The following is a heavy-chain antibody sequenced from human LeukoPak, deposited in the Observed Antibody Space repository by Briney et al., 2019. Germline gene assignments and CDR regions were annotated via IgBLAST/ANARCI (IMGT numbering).Heavy chain of an antibody. CDR1: GFTFSSYL. Sequence: GGSLRLSCAASGFTFSSYLVTWVRQAPGKGLEWVANIKQDGTEKYYVDSVRGRFTISRDNAKNSLYLQMNSLRAEDTAVYYCARVNTGAFDIWGQGTMVTVSS. V-gene: IGHV3-7*01. CDR3: ARVNTGAFDI. J-gene: IGHJ3*02. D-gene: IGHD2-8*02. CDR2: IKQDGTEK.